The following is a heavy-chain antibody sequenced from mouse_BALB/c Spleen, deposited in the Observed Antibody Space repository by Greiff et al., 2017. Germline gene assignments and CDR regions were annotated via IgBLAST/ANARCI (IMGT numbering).Heavy chain of an antibody. J-gene: IGHJ4*01. CDR2: INPSNGRT. Sequence: QVQLQQPGAELVKPGASVKLSCKASGYTFTSYGMHWVRQRPGQGLEWIGEINPSNGRTNYNEKFKSKATLTVDKSSSTAYMQLSSLTSEDSAVYYCARADYDGDYYAMDYWGQGTSVTVSS. D-gene: IGHD2-4*01. CDR1: GYTFTSYG. V-gene: IGHV1S81*02. CDR3: ARADYDGDYYAMDY.